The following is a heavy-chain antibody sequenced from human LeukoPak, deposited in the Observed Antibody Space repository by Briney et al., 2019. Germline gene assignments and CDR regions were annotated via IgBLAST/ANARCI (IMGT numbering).Heavy chain of an antibody. J-gene: IGHJ3*02. CDR1: GYTFNGYY. D-gene: IGHD4-17*01. CDR2: INPNNGGT. CDR3: ARDTLLYADSPDAFDM. Sequence: ASVKVSCKSSGYTFNGYYMHWVRQAPGQGLEWMGWINPNNGGTKYAQNFQGRVTMTRDTSISTAYMELDRLRFDDTAVYYCARDTLLYADSPDAFDMWGQGTMVTVSS. V-gene: IGHV1-2*02.